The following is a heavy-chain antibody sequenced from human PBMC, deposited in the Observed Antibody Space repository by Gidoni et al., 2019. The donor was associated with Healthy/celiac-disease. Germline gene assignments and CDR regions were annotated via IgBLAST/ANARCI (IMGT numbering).Heavy chain of an antibody. Sequence: EVQLVESGGGLVKPGGSLRLSCAASGFPFSNAWMSWVRQAPGKGLEWVGRIKSKTDGGTTDYAAPVKGRFTISRDDSKNTLYLQMNSLKTEDTAVYYCTTVGKYGDYEFDYWGQGTLVTVSS. CDR2: IKSKTDGGTT. D-gene: IGHD4-17*01. CDR1: GFPFSNAW. CDR3: TTVGKYGDYEFDY. J-gene: IGHJ4*02. V-gene: IGHV3-15*01.